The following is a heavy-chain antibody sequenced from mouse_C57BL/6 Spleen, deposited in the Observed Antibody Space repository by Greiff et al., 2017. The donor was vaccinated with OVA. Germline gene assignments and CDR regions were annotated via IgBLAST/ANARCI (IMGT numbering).Heavy chain of an antibody. Sequence: VQLQQPGAELVKPGASVKLSCKASGYTFTSYWMQWVKQRPGQGLEWIGEIDPSDSYTNYNQKFKGKATLTVDTSSSTAYMQLSSLTSEDAAVYDCARGPYDGSSAYWGQGTLVTVSA. V-gene: IGHV1-50*01. J-gene: IGHJ3*01. CDR2: IDPSDSYT. D-gene: IGHD2-3*01. CDR1: GYTFTSYW. CDR3: ARGPYDGSSAY.